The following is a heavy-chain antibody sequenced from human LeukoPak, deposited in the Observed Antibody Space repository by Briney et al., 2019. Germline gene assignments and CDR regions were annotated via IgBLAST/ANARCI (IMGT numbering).Heavy chain of an antibody. J-gene: IGHJ6*02. Sequence: SETLSLTCTVSGGSISSYYWRWVRQPPGKGLGWIGYIYYSGSTNYNPSLMSRVTMSVDTSKNQFSLKLSSVTAADTAVYYCARSPYYYDSSGYYYNYYYGMDVWGQGTTVTVSS. V-gene: IGHV4-59*08. CDR1: GGSISSYY. D-gene: IGHD3-22*01. CDR2: IYYSGST. CDR3: ARSPYYYDSSGYYYNYYYGMDV.